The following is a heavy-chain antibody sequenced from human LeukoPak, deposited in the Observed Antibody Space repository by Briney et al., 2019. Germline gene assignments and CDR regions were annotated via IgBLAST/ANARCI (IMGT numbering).Heavy chain of an antibody. CDR3: AKDQIVVVPAAIFLHYSYNWFDP. Sequence: GGSLRLSCAASGFTFSSYAMSWVRQAPGKGLEGVSAISGSGGSTYYADFVKGRFTISRDNSKNTLYLQMNSLRAEDTAVYYCAKDQIVVVPAAIFLHYSYNWFDPWGQGTLVTVSS. D-gene: IGHD2-2*02. J-gene: IGHJ5*02. CDR2: ISGSGGST. V-gene: IGHV3-23*01. CDR1: GFTFSSYA.